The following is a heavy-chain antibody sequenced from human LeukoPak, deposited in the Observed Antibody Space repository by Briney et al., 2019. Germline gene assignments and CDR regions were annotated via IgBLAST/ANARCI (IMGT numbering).Heavy chain of an antibody. D-gene: IGHD6-19*01. Sequence: PGGSLRLSCAASGFTFSSYEMNWVRQAPGKGLEWVSYISSSGSTIYYADSVKGRFTVSRDNAKNSLYLQMNSLRAEDTAVYYCARTAIAVADFWGQGTLVTVSS. J-gene: IGHJ4*02. CDR2: ISSSGSTI. CDR1: GFTFSSYE. CDR3: ARTAIAVADF. V-gene: IGHV3-48*03.